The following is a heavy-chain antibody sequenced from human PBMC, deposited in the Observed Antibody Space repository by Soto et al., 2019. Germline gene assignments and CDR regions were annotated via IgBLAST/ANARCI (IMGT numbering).Heavy chain of an antibody. V-gene: IGHV3-23*01. Sequence: GESLKISCAASGFTFSSYAMSWVRQAPGKGLEWVSAISGSGGSTYYAASVKGRFTISRDNSKNTLYLQMNSLRAEETAVYYCAKAPSHFIVVVVAATPTNWFDPWGQGTLVTVSS. CDR3: AKAPSHFIVVVVAATPTNWFDP. J-gene: IGHJ5*02. CDR2: ISGSGGST. D-gene: IGHD2-15*01. CDR1: GFTFSSYA.